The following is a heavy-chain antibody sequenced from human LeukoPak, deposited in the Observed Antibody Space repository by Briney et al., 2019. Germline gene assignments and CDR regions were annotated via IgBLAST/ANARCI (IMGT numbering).Heavy chain of an antibody. CDR2: INTYNGET. V-gene: IGHV1-18*01. J-gene: IGHJ4*02. Sequence: GASVKVSCSSSGYIFTNYGIYWVRQAPGQGLEWMGWINTYNGETDYAQNFQGRVTMTTDTSTGTAYMDLRSLTSDDTAVYYCARGRLGVSGYKDYLDYWGQGTLVTVSS. D-gene: IGHD5-12*01. CDR3: ARGRLGVSGYKDYLDY. CDR1: GYIFTNYG.